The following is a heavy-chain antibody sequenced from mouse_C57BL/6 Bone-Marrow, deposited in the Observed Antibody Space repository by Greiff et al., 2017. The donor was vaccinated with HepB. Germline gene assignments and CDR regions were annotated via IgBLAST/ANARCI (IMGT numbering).Heavy chain of an antibody. CDR1: GFTFSDYG. CDR2: ISSGSSTI. CDR3: ARGYYGSSPYWYFDV. J-gene: IGHJ1*03. V-gene: IGHV5-17*01. Sequence: EVQLVESGGGLVKPGGSLKLSCAASGFTFSDYGMHWVRQAPEKGLEWVAYISSGSSTIYYAATVKGRFTISRDNAKNTLFLQMTSLRSEDTAMYYCARGYYGSSPYWYFDVWGTGTTVTVSS. D-gene: IGHD1-1*01.